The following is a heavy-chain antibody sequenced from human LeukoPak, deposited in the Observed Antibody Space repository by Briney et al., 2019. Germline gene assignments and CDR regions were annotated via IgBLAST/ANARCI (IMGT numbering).Heavy chain of an antibody. CDR3: ARVSTAVAGGDY. Sequence: GGSLRLSCTASGFTFEDYPMHWVRQVPGKGLEWVSGITWNSGMMDYADSVEGRFTISRDNAKNSLYLQMNSLRAEDTAVYYCARVSTAVAGGDYWGQGTLVTVSS. CDR2: ITWNSGMM. CDR1: GFTFEDYP. J-gene: IGHJ4*02. V-gene: IGHV3-9*01. D-gene: IGHD6-19*01.